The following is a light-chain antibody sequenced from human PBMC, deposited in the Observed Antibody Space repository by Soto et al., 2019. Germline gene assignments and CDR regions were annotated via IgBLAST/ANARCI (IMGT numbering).Light chain of an antibody. Sequence: DIQMTQSPSTLSASVGDRVTITCRASQSISSWLAWYQQKPGKAPKLLIYDASSLESGVPSRFSGNGSGTEFTLTISSLQPDDFATYYCQQYNTWTFGQGTKVEIK. V-gene: IGKV1-5*01. CDR2: DAS. J-gene: IGKJ1*01. CDR3: QQYNTWT. CDR1: QSISSW.